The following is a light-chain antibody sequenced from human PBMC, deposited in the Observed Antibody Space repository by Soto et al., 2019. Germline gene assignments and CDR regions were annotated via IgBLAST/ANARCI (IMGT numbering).Light chain of an antibody. CDR1: RSDVGGYHF. Sequence: SVLTQPRSVSGSPGQSVTIACTGTRSDVGGYHFVSWYQQHPGKAPKVMIYDVSKRPSGVPDRFSGSKSDNTASLTISGLQAEDEADYYCCSHAGSDEVFGGGTKLTVL. CDR2: DVS. J-gene: IGLJ2*01. V-gene: IGLV2-11*01. CDR3: CSHAGSDEV.